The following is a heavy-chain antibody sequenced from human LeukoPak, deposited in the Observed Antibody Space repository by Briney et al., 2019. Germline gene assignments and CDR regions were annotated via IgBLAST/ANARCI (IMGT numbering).Heavy chain of an antibody. J-gene: IGHJ4*02. V-gene: IGHV4-34*01. CDR3: AIQNMITPGY. Sequence: SETLSLTCGVNGGSFSGYYWIWIRQPPGKGLEWIGEMNPSGSTKYSPSLKSRVTISADTSKNQFSLRLSSVTAADTAVYYCAIQNMITPGYWGQGTLVTVSS. CDR1: GGSFSGYY. D-gene: IGHD3-16*01. CDR2: MNPSGST.